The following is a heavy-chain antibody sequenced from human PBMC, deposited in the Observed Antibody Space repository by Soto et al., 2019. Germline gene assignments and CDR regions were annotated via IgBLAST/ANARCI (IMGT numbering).Heavy chain of an antibody. CDR3: ARERRSGYGNYSGGIDY. V-gene: IGHV1-2*04. Sequence: ASVKVSCKASGYTFTGYYMHWVRQAPGQGLEWMGWINPNSGGTNYAQKFQGWVTMTRDTSISTAYMELSRLRSDDTAVYYCARERRSGYGNYSGGIDYWGQGTLVTVSS. CDR2: INPNSGGT. D-gene: IGHD5-12*01. J-gene: IGHJ4*02. CDR1: GYTFTGYY.